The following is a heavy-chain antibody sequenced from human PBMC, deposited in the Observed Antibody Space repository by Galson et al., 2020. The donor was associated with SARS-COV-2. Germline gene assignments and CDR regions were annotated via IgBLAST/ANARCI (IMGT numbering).Heavy chain of an antibody. CDR1: GFTFSSYS. V-gene: IGHV3-21*01. Sequence: GESLKISCAASGFTFSSYSMNWVRQAPGKGLEWVSSISSSSSYIYYADSVKGRFTISRDNAKNLLYLQMNSLRAEDTAVYYCARDGLIYYDFWSGQRGNWFDPWGQGTLVTVSS. CDR3: ARDGLIYYDFWSGQRGNWFDP. J-gene: IGHJ5*02. D-gene: IGHD3-3*01. CDR2: ISSSSSYI.